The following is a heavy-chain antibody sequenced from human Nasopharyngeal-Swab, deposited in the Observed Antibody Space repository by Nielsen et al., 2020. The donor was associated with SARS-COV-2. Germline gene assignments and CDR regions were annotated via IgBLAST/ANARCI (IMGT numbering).Heavy chain of an antibody. D-gene: IGHD1-26*01. CDR3: ARNPGAFFDY. Sequence: RKPPGKGLEWASAISGSGGSTYYADSVKGRFTISRDNSKNTLYLQMNSLRAEDTAVYYCARNPGAFFDYWGQGTLVTVSS. V-gene: IGHV3-23*01. J-gene: IGHJ4*02. CDR2: ISGSGGST.